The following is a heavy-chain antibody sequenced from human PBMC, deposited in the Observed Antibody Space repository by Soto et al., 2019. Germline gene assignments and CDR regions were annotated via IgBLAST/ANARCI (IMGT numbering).Heavy chain of an antibody. CDR3: ARVGDLGYWYFDL. D-gene: IGHD3-16*01. J-gene: IGHJ2*01. CDR1: GGTFSSYA. Sequence: QVQLVQSGAEVKKPGSSVKVSCKASGGTFSSYAISWVRQAPGQGLEWMGGIIPIFGTANYAQKFQGRVTITADEPTSTAYMERSSLRSEDTAVYYCARVGDLGYWYFDLWGRGTLVTVSS. V-gene: IGHV1-69*12. CDR2: IIPIFGTA.